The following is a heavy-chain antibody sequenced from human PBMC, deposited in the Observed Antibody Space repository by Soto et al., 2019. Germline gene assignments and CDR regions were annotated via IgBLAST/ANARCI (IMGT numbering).Heavy chain of an antibody. D-gene: IGHD3-9*01. Sequence: GGSMRLSCSASGFPFSGYSGNLVLKAPGKGLEWVSYISSGSKTIYYAESVKGRFTVSRDNARNSQYLQMNSLRDEDTAVYYCAREDILGVRSFDYWGQGTLVTVSS. CDR2: ISSGSKTI. CDR1: GFPFSGYS. V-gene: IGHV3-48*02. J-gene: IGHJ4*02. CDR3: AREDILGVRSFDY.